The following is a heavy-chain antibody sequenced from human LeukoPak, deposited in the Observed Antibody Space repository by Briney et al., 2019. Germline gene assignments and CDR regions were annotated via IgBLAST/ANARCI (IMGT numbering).Heavy chain of an antibody. D-gene: IGHD5/OR15-5a*01. CDR3: AQSYSVRWGPESYYYFYVDV. CDR1: GDSVSSNSAA. J-gene: IGHJ6*03. Sequence: SQTLSLTCAISGDSVSSNSAAWNWIRQSPSRGLEWLGRTYYRSKWYYDYATSVKGRITINPDTFKNQFSLQLSSVTSEDTAVYYCAQSYSVRWGPESYYYFYVDVWGKGTTITVSS. CDR2: TYYRSKWYY. V-gene: IGHV6-1*01.